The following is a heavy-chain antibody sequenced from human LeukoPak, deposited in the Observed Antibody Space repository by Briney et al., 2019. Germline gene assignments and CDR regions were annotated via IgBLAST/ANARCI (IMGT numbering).Heavy chain of an antibody. V-gene: IGHV4-34*01. CDR3: ARDPSTGVDY. CDR2: INHSGST. Sequence: SETLSLTCAVYGGSFSGYYWSWIRQPPGKGLEWIGEINHSGSTNYNPSLKSRVTISVDTSKNQFSLKLSSVTAADTAVYYRARDPSTGVDYWGQGTLVTVSS. J-gene: IGHJ4*02. D-gene: IGHD4-17*01. CDR1: GGSFSGYY.